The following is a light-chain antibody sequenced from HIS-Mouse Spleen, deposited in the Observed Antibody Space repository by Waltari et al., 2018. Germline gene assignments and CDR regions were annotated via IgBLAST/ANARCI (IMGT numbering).Light chain of an antibody. CDR3: CSYAGSSTFGV. CDR1: SIDVGSYNL. CDR2: EGS. J-gene: IGLJ3*02. Sequence: QSALTQPASVSGSPGQSITISCTGTSIDVGSYNLVSWYQQHPGKAPKLMIYEGSQRPSGVSNRFSGSKSGNTASLTISGLQAEDEADYYCCSYAGSSTFGVFGGGTKLTVL. V-gene: IGLV2-23*03.